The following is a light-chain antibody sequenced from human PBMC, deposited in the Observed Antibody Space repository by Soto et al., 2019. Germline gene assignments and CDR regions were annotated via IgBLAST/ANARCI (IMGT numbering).Light chain of an antibody. CDR2: GAS. CDR3: QQYNNWPSWT. V-gene: IGKV3D-15*01. CDR1: QSVSSN. Sequence: IVMTQSPATLSVSFGERATISCRASQSVSSNLASYQQKPGQAPRLLIYGASTRATVIPARFSGSGSGTESTLTSSSFQPEDFAVYDCQQYNNWPSWTFGQGIKVDI. J-gene: IGKJ1*01.